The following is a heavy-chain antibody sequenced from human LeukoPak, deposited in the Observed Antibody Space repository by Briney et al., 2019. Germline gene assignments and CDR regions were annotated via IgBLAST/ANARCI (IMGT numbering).Heavy chain of an antibody. CDR2: IYYSGST. J-gene: IGHJ3*02. Sequence: PSETLSLTCTVSGGSISSSSYYWGWIRQPPGKGLEWIGSIYYSGSTYYNPSLKSRVTISVDTSKNQFSLKLSSVTAADTAVYYCARAPDVLLWFGERDEAFDIWGQGTMVTVSS. CDR1: GGSISSSSYY. CDR3: ARAPDVLLWFGERDEAFDI. V-gene: IGHV4-39*07. D-gene: IGHD3-10*01.